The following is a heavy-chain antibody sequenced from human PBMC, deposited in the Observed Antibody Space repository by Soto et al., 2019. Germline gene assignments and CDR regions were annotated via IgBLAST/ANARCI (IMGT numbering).Heavy chain of an antibody. J-gene: IGHJ6*02. V-gene: IGHV4-4*07. CDR3: ARVVMIRGYYYYYGMDV. CDR1: GGSISSYY. D-gene: IGHD3-10*01. CDR2: IYTSGST. Sequence: SETLSLTCTVSGGSISSYYWSWIRQPAGKGLEWIGRIYTSGSTNYNPSLKSRVTMSVDTSKNQFSLKLSSVTAADTAVYYCARVVMIRGYYYYYGMDVWGQGTTVTVS.